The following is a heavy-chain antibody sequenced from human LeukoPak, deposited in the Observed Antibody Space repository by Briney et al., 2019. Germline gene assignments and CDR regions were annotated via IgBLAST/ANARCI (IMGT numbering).Heavy chain of an antibody. V-gene: IGHV1-69*13. D-gene: IGHD5-18*01. CDR2: IIPIFGTA. Sequence: SVKVSFKASGGTFRSYAISWVRQAPGQGLEWMGGIIPIFGTANYAQKFQGRVTITADESTSTAYMELSSLRSEDTAVYYCARDQGYRYGYGDFDYWGQGTLVTVSS. J-gene: IGHJ4*02. CDR3: ARDQGYRYGYGDFDY. CDR1: GGTFRSYA.